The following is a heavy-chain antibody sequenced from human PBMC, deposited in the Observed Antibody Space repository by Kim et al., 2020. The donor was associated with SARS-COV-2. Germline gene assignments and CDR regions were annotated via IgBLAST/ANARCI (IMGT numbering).Heavy chain of an antibody. CDR1: GGSISSGGYY. J-gene: IGHJ4*02. Sequence: SETLSLTCTVSGGSISSGGYYWSWIRQHPGKGLEWIGYIYYSGSTYYNPSLKSRVTISVDTSKNQFSLKLSSVTAADTAVYYCARSTPAGGYDFDYWGQGTLVTVSS. V-gene: IGHV4-31*03. CDR3: ARSTPAGGYDFDY. CDR2: IYYSGST. D-gene: IGHD1-26*01.